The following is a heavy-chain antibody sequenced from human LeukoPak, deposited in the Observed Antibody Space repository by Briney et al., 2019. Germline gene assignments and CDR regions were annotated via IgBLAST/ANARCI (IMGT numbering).Heavy chain of an antibody. D-gene: IGHD4-17*01. CDR2: IQSKVAVATA. CDR3: TTDLSWYGDPFDH. J-gene: IGHJ4*02. CDR1: GFTFTDAW. V-gene: IGHV3-15*01. Sequence: GGSLRLSCAASGFTFTDAWMTWVRQVPGKGLEWVGRIQSKVAVATAEFAAPVKGRFSISRDDSKNTLYLQMNSLKAEDTAVYYCTTDLSWYGDPFDHWGQGTLVAVSS.